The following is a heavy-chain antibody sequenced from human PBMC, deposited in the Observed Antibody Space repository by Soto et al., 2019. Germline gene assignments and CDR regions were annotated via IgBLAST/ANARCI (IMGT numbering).Heavy chain of an antibody. CDR3: ARAGYSSGWYDY. D-gene: IGHD6-19*01. J-gene: IGHJ4*02. V-gene: IGHV1-69*01. CDR1: GGTFSSYA. CDR2: IIPIFGTA. Sequence: QVQLVQSGAEVKKPGSSVKVSSKASGGTFSSYAISWVRQAPGQGLEWMGGIIPIFGTANYAQKFQGRVTITADESTSTAYMELSSLRSEDTAAYYCARAGYSSGWYDYWGQGTLVTVSS.